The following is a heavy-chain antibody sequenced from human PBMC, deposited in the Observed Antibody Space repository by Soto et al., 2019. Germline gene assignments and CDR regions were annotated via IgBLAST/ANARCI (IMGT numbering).Heavy chain of an antibody. CDR2: ISYDGSNK. Sequence: QVQLVESGGGVVQPGRSLRLSCAASGFTFSSYAMHWVRQAPGKGLEWVAVISYDGSNKYYADSVKGRFTISRDNSKNTLYLQMNSLRAEDTAVYYCARAPYAAAGTDYWGQGTLVTVSS. CDR3: ARAPYAAAGTDY. CDR1: GFTFSSYA. V-gene: IGHV3-30-3*01. J-gene: IGHJ4*02. D-gene: IGHD2-2*01.